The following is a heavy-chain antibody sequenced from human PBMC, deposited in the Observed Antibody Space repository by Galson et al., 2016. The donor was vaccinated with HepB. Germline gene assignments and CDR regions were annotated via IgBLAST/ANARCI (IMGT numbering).Heavy chain of an antibody. CDR1: GFSFSTYG. Sequence: SLRLSCAASGFSFSTYGMHWVRQAPGKGLEWVAFIRYDGSFHYYADSVKGRFTMSRDNSKNTVYLQMNSLRVEDTAVFHCARGGDEYCTGASCYGAFDIWGQGTLVTVSS. CDR3: ARGGDEYCTGASCYGAFDI. J-gene: IGHJ3*02. D-gene: IGHD2-15*01. CDR2: IRYDGSFH. V-gene: IGHV3-30*02.